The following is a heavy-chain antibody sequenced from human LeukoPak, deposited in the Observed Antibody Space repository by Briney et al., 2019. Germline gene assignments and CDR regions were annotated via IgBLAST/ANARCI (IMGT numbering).Heavy chain of an antibody. CDR3: ASQLGDVSDI. CDR1: GFTFSSYG. V-gene: IGHV3-48*01. CDR2: ISSSSSTI. Sequence: GGSLRLSCAASGFTFSSYGMTWVRQAPGKGLEWVSYISSSSSTIYYADSVKGRFTISRDNAKNSLYLQMNSLRAEDTAVYYSASQLGDVSDIWGQGKMVTVSS. J-gene: IGHJ3*02. D-gene: IGHD6-13*01.